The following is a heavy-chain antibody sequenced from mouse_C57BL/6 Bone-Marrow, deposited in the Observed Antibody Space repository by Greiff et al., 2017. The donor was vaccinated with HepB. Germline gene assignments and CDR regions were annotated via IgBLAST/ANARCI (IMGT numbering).Heavy chain of an antibody. D-gene: IGHD1-1*01. Sequence: QVQLQQSGAELVRPGASVTLSCKASGYTFTDYEMHWVKQTPVHGLEWIGAIDPETGGTAYNQKFKGKAILTADKSSSTAYMELRSLTSEDSAVYYCTREGIYYYGSSYVEDAMDYWGQGTSVTVSS. CDR2: IDPETGGT. CDR1: GYTFTDYE. V-gene: IGHV1-15*01. J-gene: IGHJ4*01. CDR3: TREGIYYYGSSYVEDAMDY.